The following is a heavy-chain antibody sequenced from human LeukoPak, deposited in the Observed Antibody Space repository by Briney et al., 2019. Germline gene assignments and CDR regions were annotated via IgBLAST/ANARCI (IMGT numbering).Heavy chain of an antibody. CDR1: GFTFSSYA. Sequence: GGSLRLSCAASGFTFSSYAMSWVRQAPGKGLEWVSAISGSGDSTYYADSVKGRFTISRDNSKNTLYLQMNSLRAEDTAVYYCARVAVASGAFDIWGQGTMVTVSS. J-gene: IGHJ3*02. D-gene: IGHD6-13*01. CDR3: ARVAVASGAFDI. V-gene: IGHV3-23*01. CDR2: ISGSGDST.